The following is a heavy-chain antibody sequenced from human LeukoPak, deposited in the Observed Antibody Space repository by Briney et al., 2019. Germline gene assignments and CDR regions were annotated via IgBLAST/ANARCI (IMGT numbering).Heavy chain of an antibody. CDR1: GGSSSSGDYY. CDR3: ARRNYGSGLDV. CDR2: IYYTGST. Sequence: SETLSLTCTVSGGSSSSGDYYWAWIRQPPGSGLEWIGSIYYTGSTYYNPSFKSRVTISIDKSKNQFSLRLSSVTAADTADYYCARRNYGSGLDVWGQGTTVTVSS. V-gene: IGHV4-39*01. D-gene: IGHD3-10*01. J-gene: IGHJ6*02.